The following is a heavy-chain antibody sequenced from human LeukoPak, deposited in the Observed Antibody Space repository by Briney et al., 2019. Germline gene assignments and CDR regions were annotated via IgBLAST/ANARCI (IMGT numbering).Heavy chain of an antibody. Sequence: SETLSLTCTVTGGSISGYYWSWIRQPPRKGLEWIGFIYYSGTTNYNPSLKSRVTVSVDTSKNQFSLMLGSVTAADTAVYYCARMTSYSSGCYFDYWGQGTLVTVSP. D-gene: IGHD6-19*01. CDR3: ARMTSYSSGCYFDY. J-gene: IGHJ4*02. CDR1: GGSISGYY. V-gene: IGHV4-59*01. CDR2: IYYSGTT.